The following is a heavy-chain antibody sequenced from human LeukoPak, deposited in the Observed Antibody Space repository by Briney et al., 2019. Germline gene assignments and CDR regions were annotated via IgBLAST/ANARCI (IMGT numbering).Heavy chain of an antibody. CDR1: GFTFSHYW. Sequence: GGALRLSCAASGFTFSHYWMTWVRQAPAKGLEWVANIKDDGSDENYVDSVKGRFTISRDNAKNSSYLQMNSLRAEDAAVYYCARDRGRDTFDYWGQGTQVTVSS. J-gene: IGHJ4*02. V-gene: IGHV3-7*04. D-gene: IGHD5-12*01. CDR2: IKDDGSDE. CDR3: ARDRGRDTFDY.